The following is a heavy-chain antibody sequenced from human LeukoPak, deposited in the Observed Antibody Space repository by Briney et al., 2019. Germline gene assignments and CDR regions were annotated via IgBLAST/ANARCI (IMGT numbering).Heavy chain of an antibody. CDR3: ARGSEVVVAAMDY. J-gene: IGHJ4*02. CDR2: ISYDGSNK. D-gene: IGHD2-15*01. Sequence: GGSLRLSCAASGFTFSSYWMSWVRQAPGKGLEWVAVISYDGSNKYYADSVKGRFTISRDNSKNTLYLQMNSLRAEDTAVYYCARGSEVVVAAMDYWGQGTLVTVSS. V-gene: IGHV3-30-3*01. CDR1: GFTFSSYW.